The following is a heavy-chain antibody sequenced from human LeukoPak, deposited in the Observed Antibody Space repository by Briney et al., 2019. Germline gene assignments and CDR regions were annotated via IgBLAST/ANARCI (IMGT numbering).Heavy chain of an antibody. D-gene: IGHD5-18*01. Sequence: ASVKVSCTASGYTFTGYYMHWVRQAPGQGLEWMGWINPNSGGTNYAQKFQGRVTMTRDTSISTAYMELSRLRSDDTAVYYCATSIRYSYGLDFDYWGQGTLVTVSS. V-gene: IGHV1-2*02. CDR2: INPNSGGT. CDR3: ATSIRYSYGLDFDY. J-gene: IGHJ4*02. CDR1: GYTFTGYY.